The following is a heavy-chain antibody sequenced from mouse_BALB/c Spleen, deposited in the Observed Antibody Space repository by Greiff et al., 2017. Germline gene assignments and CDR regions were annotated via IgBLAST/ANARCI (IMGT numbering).Heavy chain of an antibody. D-gene: IGHD1-1*01. CDR1: GYTFTDYE. Sequence: QVQLKQSGAELVRPGASVTLSCKASGYTFTDYEMHWVKQTPVHGLEWIGAIDPETGGTAYNQKFKGKATLTADKSSSTAYMELRSLTSEDSAVYYCARSGYYGSSYGYFDVWGAGTTVTVSS. J-gene: IGHJ1*01. CDR3: ARSGYYGSSYGYFDV. CDR2: IDPETGGT. V-gene: IGHV1-15*01.